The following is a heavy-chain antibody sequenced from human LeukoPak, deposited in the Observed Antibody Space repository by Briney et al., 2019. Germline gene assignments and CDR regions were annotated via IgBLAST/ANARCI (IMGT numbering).Heavy chain of an antibody. CDR1: GGSFSGYY. CDR3: ARKKGYSLGWFDP. J-gene: IGHJ5*02. CDR2: INHSGST. D-gene: IGHD2-15*01. Sequence: WETLSLTCAVYGGSFSGYYWSWIRQPPGKGLGWIGEINHSGSTNYNPSLKSRVTISVDTSKNQFSLKLSSVTAADTAVYYCARKKGYSLGWFDPWGQGTLVTVSS. V-gene: IGHV4-34*01.